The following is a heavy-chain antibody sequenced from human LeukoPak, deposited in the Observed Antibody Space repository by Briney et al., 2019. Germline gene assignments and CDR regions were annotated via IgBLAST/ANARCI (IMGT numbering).Heavy chain of an antibody. J-gene: IGHJ4*02. CDR1: GFTFSSYG. V-gene: IGHV3-30*03. CDR3: AGEPITMIVVAAGGEVY. CDR2: ISYDGSNK. Sequence: GGSLRLSCAASGFTFSSYGMHWVRQAPGKGLEWVAVISYDGSNKYYADSVKGRFTISRDNSKNTLYLQMNSLRAEDTAVYYCAGEPITMIVVAAGGEVYWGQGTLVTVSS. D-gene: IGHD3-22*01.